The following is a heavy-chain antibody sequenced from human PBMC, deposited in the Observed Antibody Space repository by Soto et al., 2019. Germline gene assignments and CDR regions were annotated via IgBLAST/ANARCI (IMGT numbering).Heavy chain of an antibody. CDR1: GYTFTSYA. J-gene: IGHJ2*01. CDR2: INAGNGNT. Sequence: QVQLVQSGAEEKKPGASVKVACKASGYTFTSYAMHWVRQAPGQRLEWMGWINAGNGNTKYSQKFQGRVTITRDTXAXXAYMELSSLRSEDTAVYSWARARYSSGWESGYFDLWGRGTLVTVSS. CDR3: ARARYSSGWESGYFDL. V-gene: IGHV1-3*05. D-gene: IGHD6-19*01.